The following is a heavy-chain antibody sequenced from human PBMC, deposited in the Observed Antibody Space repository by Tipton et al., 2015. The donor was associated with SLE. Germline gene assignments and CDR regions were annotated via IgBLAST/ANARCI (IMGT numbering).Heavy chain of an antibody. Sequence: TLSLTCTVSGGSISSYYWSWIRQPPGKGLEWIGSIFHSGSTYYNPSLKSRVTISVDTSKNQFSLKVSSVTAADSAVYYCAREGKQLAAGYWGQGTRVTVSS. CDR2: IFHSGST. D-gene: IGHD6-6*01. CDR1: GGSISSYY. J-gene: IGHJ4*02. V-gene: IGHV4-38-2*02. CDR3: AREGKQLAAGY.